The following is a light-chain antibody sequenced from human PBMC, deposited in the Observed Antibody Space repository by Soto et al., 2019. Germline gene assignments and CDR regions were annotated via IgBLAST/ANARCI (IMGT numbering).Light chain of an antibody. CDR2: AAS. Sequence: AIQMTQSPSSLSASVGDRVTITCRASQGIGNDLAWYQQRPGKAPKLLIYAASSLQSGVPSRFSGSGSGTDFTLTISSLQPGYFATYYCLQDYNFPLSVGGGTKVEIK. CDR3: LQDYNFPLS. V-gene: IGKV1-6*01. CDR1: QGIGND. J-gene: IGKJ4*01.